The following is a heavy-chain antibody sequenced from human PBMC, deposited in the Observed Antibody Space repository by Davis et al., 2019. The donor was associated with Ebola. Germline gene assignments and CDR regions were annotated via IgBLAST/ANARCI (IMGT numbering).Heavy chain of an antibody. CDR2: IHDVGAT. CDR1: GDSITIFC. Sequence: SETLSLTCTVSGDSITIFCVSWIRHLPGKGLEWIGFIHDVGATEYNPSLKSRIIMAVATSKRQFSLKLSSVTAADTAMYYCAKHPPGWGDFDPWGQGTLVTVSS. CDR3: AKHPPGWGDFDP. J-gene: IGHJ5*02. V-gene: IGHV4-59*08. D-gene: IGHD2-21*02.